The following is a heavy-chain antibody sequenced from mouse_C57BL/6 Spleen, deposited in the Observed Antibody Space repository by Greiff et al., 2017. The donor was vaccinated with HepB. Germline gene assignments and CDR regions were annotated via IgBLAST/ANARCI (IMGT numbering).Heavy chain of an antibody. J-gene: IGHJ2*01. CDR1: GYTFTSYW. Sequence: QVQLKQPGAELVKPGASVKLSCKASGYTFTSYWMQWVKQRPGQGLEWIGEIDPSDSYTNYNQKFKGKATLTVDTSSSTAYMQLSSLTSEDSAVYYCARTRYYYGSSLTGDYWGQGTTLTVSS. D-gene: IGHD1-1*01. V-gene: IGHV1-50*01. CDR2: IDPSDSYT. CDR3: ARTRYYYGSSLTGDY.